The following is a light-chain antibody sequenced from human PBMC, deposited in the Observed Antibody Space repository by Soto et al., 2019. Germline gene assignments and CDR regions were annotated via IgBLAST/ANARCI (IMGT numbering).Light chain of an antibody. J-gene: IGKJ3*01. V-gene: IGKV3-20*01. CDR1: PTLSTNP. Sequence: EIVLPQSPGTLSLSPGDRATLSFRASPTLSTNPLDWYQQRPGQTPRLLIYAASTRDTDIPARFTGSGSGTDFALTISRLEPADFALYDCQQYNGSPLTFGPGTKVDVK. CDR2: AAS. CDR3: QQYNGSPLT.